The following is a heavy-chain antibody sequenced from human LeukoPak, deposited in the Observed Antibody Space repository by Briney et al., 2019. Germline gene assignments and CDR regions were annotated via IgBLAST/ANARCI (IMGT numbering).Heavy chain of an antibody. CDR3: TTSYCGGDCYYYEGY. Sequence: GGSLRLSCAASGFTFSNAWMSWVRQAPGKGLEWVGRIKSKTDGGTTDYAASVKGRFTISRDDSKSTLFLQMDSLKTEDTAVYYCTTSYCGGDCYYYEGYWGQGTLVTVSS. D-gene: IGHD2-21*02. CDR1: GFTFSNAW. V-gene: IGHV3-15*01. CDR2: IKSKTDGGTT. J-gene: IGHJ4*02.